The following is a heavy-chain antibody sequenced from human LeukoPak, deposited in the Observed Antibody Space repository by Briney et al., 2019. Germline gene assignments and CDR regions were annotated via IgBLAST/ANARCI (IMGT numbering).Heavy chain of an antibody. CDR3: TRSDSGQIDY. V-gene: IGHV3-74*01. CDR2: INSDGSST. J-gene: IGHJ4*02. D-gene: IGHD6-19*01. Sequence: GGSLRLSCATSGFTLSSYWMHWVRQAPGKGLVWVSRINSDGSSTTHADSVKGRFTIFRDNAKNTLYLQMNSLRAEDTALYYCTRSDSGQIDYWGQGTLVSVSS. CDR1: GFTLSSYW.